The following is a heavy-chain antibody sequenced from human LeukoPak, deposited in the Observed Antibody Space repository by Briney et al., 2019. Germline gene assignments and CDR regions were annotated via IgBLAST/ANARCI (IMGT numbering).Heavy chain of an antibody. J-gene: IGHJ4*02. V-gene: IGHV3-30*18. Sequence: PGRSLRLSCAASGFTFSYYAIHWVRQAPSKGLEWLAIISNDGSDTYYADSVKGRFTISRDDSKNTVYLQMNSLRTEDTAVYCCAKCEAKYSSGPFDYWGQGTLVTVSS. CDR3: AKCEAKYSSGPFDY. D-gene: IGHD5-18*01. CDR1: GFTFSYYA. CDR2: ISNDGSDT.